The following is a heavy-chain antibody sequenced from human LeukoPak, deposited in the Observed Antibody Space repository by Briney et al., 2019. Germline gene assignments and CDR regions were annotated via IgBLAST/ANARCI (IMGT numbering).Heavy chain of an antibody. J-gene: IGHJ3*02. Sequence: GGSLRLSCAASGFTFSSYAMSWVRQAPGKGLEWVSAITSSGGSAYYADSVKGRFTISRDNSKNTLYLQMNSLRAEDTAVYYCAATSGYEDDAFDIWGQGTMVTVSS. CDR3: AATSGYEDDAFDI. CDR1: GFTFSSYA. D-gene: IGHD3-22*01. V-gene: IGHV3-23*01. CDR2: ITSSGGSA.